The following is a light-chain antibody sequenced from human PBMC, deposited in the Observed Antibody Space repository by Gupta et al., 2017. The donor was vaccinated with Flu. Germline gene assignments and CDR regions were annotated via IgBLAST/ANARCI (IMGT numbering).Light chain of an antibody. CDR1: SADVGRHDY. Sequence: QSALTQPASVSGSPGQSITISCTGTSADVGRHDYVSWYQQHPGKVPKVIIYEVTNRPSGVSNRFSGSKSGNTASLTIFGLQAEDEADYYCSTYTDVSSRNVIFGGGTKLTVL. J-gene: IGLJ2*01. V-gene: IGLV2-14*01. CDR2: EVT. CDR3: STYTDVSSRNVI.